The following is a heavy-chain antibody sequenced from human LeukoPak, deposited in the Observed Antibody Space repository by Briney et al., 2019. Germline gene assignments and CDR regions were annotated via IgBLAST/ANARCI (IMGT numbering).Heavy chain of an antibody. CDR2: FDPEDGET. Sequence: RASVKVSCKVSGYTLSELSMHWVRQAPGKGLEWMGGFDPEDGETIYAQNFQGRVTMTEDTSTDTAYMELSSLRSEDTAVYYCATGGDYYDSSGYYRYWGQGTLVTVSS. D-gene: IGHD3-22*01. CDR1: GYTLSELS. CDR3: ATGGDYYDSSGYYRY. J-gene: IGHJ4*02. V-gene: IGHV1-24*01.